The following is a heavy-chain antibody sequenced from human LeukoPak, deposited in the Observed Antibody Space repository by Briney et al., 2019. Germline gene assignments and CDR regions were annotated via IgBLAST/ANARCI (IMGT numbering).Heavy chain of an antibody. J-gene: IGHJ3*02. Sequence: PGGSLRLSCAASGFTFSSYAMNWVRQAPGKGLEWVSAISGGGESTYNADSVKGRFIISRDNSKNTLYLQMNSLRAEDTAVYYCAKPRDSIVGTTTPTRLATLDIWGQGTMVTVSS. V-gene: IGHV3-23*01. CDR1: GFTFSSYA. CDR2: ISGGGEST. D-gene: IGHD1-26*01. CDR3: AKPRDSIVGTTTPTRLATLDI.